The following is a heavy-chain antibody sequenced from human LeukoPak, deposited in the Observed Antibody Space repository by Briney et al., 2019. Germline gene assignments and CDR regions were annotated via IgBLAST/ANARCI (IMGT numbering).Heavy chain of an antibody. CDR1: GFTFNSYY. V-gene: IGHV3-21*01. Sequence: GGSLRLSCAASGFTFNSYYMNWVRQAPGKGLEWVSSISSSTSSIYYADSVKGRITISRDNAKNSLYLQMNSLRVEDTAVYYCARDKDVYFDYWGQGTLVTVSS. CDR3: ARDKDVYFDY. CDR2: ISSSTSSI. J-gene: IGHJ4*02.